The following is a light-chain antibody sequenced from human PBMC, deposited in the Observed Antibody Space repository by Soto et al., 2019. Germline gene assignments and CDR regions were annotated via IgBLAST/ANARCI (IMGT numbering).Light chain of an antibody. J-gene: IGKJ4*01. Sequence: IQLTQTPSSPSASVGDRVTITCRASQGISSFLAWYQQKPGKAPKLLIYAASSLQSGVPSRFSGSGFGTDFTLTIPSLQPEDFATYYCQQVESYPSTFGGGTKVDIK. CDR1: QGISSF. CDR2: AAS. CDR3: QQVESYPST. V-gene: IGKV1-9*01.